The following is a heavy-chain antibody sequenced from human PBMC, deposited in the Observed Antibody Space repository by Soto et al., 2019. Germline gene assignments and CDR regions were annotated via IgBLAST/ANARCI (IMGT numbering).Heavy chain of an antibody. D-gene: IGHD3-22*01. CDR2: IRSKAYGGTT. CDR1: GFTFGDYA. V-gene: IGHV3-49*03. J-gene: IGHJ4*02. CDR3: TRDHPTYYYDSSGQDY. Sequence: PGGSLRLSCTASGFTFGDYAMSWFRQAPGKGLEWVGFIRSKAYGGTTEYAASVKGRFTISRDDSKSIAYLQMNSLKTEDTAVYYCTRDHPTYYYDSSGQDYWGQGTLVTVSS.